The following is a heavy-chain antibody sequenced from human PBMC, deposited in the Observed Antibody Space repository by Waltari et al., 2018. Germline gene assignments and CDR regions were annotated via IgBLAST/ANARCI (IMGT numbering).Heavy chain of an antibody. J-gene: IGHJ6*02. CDR3: ARDYCDRTNCHGMDV. D-gene: IGHD3-22*01. V-gene: IGHV3-30*04. Sequence: QVQLGEYGGAVVLPGRSLRPACEAPVSTLSPMSLHWVRQATGKGLEWVAVISYNEKNIYYVDSVNGRFTISRDNSKKMLYLQMNSLRAEDTAVYYCARDYCDRTNCHGMDVWGRGTTVTVSS. CDR2: ISYNEKNI. CDR1: VSTLSPMS.